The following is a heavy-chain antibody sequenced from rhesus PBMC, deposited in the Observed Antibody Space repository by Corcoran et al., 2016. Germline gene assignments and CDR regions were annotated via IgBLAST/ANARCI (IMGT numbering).Heavy chain of an antibody. CDR2: IYGSGSRT. J-gene: IGHJ4*01. V-gene: IGHV4-169*02. Sequence: QLQLQESGPGLVKPSETLSVTCAVSGGSISSSYWSWIRQAPGKGLEWIGSIYGSGSRTNDNPSRQGRVTLSVDTSKSQLSLKPVSVTAADTAVYYCASGPYSSWSFDYWGQGVLVTVSS. CDR3: ASGPYSSWSFDY. CDR1: GGSISSSY. D-gene: IGHD6-13*01.